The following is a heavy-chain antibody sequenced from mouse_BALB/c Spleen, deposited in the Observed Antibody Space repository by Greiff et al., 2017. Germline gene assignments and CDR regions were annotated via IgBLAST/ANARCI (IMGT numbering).Heavy chain of an antibody. CDR2: INPYNGDT. CDR1: GYSFTGYF. CDR3: ARHRDGYYVYAMDY. D-gene: IGHD2-3*01. J-gene: IGHJ4*01. Sequence: EVQLQQSGPELVKPGASVKISCKASGYSFTGYFMNWVMQSHGKSLEWIGRINPYNGDTFYNQKFKGKATLTVDKSSSTAHMELRSLASEDSAVYYCARHRDGYYVYAMDYWGQGTSVTVSS. V-gene: IGHV1-20*02.